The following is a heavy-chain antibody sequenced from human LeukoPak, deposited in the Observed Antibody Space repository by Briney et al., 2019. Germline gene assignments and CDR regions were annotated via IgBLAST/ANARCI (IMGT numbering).Heavy chain of an antibody. Sequence: PGGSLRLSCVDSGFSFSTYRMDWVRQAPGKGLEWVSSISPSSSYIYQADSVKGRFTISRDNAKNSVYLQMDSLRAEDTAAYYCASFKWTDYYFDYWGQGVLVTVSS. D-gene: IGHD1-26*01. CDR2: ISPSSSYI. V-gene: IGHV3-21*01. J-gene: IGHJ4*02. CDR1: GFSFSTYR. CDR3: ASFKWTDYYFDY.